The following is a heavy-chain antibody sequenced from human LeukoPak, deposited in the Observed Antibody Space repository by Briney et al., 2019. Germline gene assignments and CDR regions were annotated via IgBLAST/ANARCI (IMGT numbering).Heavy chain of an antibody. CDR2: IIPILGIA. CDR1: GGTFSSYA. D-gene: IGHD3-22*01. CDR3: ARPSRGMYYYDSSAQRSDAFDI. J-gene: IGHJ3*02. Sequence: ASVKVSCKASGGTFSSYAISWVRQAPGQGLEWMGRIIPILGIANYAQKFQGRVTITADKSTSTAYMELSSLRSEDTAVYYCARPSRGMYYYDSSAQRSDAFDIWGQGTMVTVSS. V-gene: IGHV1-69*04.